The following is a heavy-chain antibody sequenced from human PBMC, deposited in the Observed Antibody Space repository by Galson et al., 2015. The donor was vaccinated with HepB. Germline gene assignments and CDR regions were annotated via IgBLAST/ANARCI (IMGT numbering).Heavy chain of an antibody. J-gene: IGHJ3*02. CDR3: ARYGDYHLGAFDI. Sequence: ETLSLTCTVSGGSISSYYWSWIRQPPGKGLEWIGYIYYSGSTNYNPSLKSRVTISVDTSKNQFSLKLSSVTAADTAVYYCARYGDYHLGAFDIWGQGTMVTVSS. CDR2: IYYSGST. CDR1: GGSISSYY. D-gene: IGHD4-17*01. V-gene: IGHV4-59*01.